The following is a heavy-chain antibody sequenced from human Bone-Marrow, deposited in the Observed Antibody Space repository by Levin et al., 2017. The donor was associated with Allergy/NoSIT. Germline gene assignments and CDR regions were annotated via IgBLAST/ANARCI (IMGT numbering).Heavy chain of an antibody. CDR2: IYYGGGT. D-gene: IGHD3-16*01. CDR3: ARVPYYHYYDGMDV. Sequence: SETLSLTCTVSGPSVSSYYCSWVRQSPGKGLEWIGNIYYGGGTNYNPSLESRLTLSVDTSQNQFSLTLTSVTAADTAVYYCARVPYYHYYDGMDVWGQGTSVTVSS. V-gene: IGHV4-59*02. CDR1: GPSVSSYY. J-gene: IGHJ6*02.